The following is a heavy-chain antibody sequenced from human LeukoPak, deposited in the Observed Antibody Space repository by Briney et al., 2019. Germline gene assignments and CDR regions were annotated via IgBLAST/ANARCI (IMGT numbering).Heavy chain of an antibody. CDR3: VRYYNN. CDR2: IHSDGSRT. V-gene: IGHV3-74*01. D-gene: IGHD3-22*01. J-gene: IGHJ4*02. CDR1: GFTFSSYW. Sequence: GGSMRLSCAASGFTFSSYWMHWVRQAHGKGMVWVSRIHSDGSRTNYANSVKGRFTIAKNNAKNTLYLQMNRLRAEDTAVYYCVRYYNNWGQGTLVTVSS.